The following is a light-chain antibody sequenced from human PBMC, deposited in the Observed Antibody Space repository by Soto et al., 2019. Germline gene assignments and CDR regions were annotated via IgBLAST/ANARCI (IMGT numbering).Light chain of an antibody. CDR3: SSYTSSSTLVV. V-gene: IGLV2-14*01. Sequence: QSALTQPASVSGSPGQSITISCTGTSSDVGGYNYVSWYQQHPGKAPKLMISDVSNRPSGVSNRFSGSKSGNTASLTISGLQAEDEADYYCSSYTSSSTLVVVGGGTKLTVL. CDR2: DVS. CDR1: SSDVGGYNY. J-gene: IGLJ2*01.